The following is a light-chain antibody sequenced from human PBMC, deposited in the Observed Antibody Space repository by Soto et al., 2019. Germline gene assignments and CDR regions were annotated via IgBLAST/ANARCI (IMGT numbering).Light chain of an antibody. CDR2: GAS. V-gene: IGKV3-20*01. CDR3: QQYGSSQST. J-gene: IGKJ5*01. Sequence: EIVLTQSPGTLSLSPGERATLSCRASQSVSSSYLAWYQQKPGQAPRLLIYGASSRATGIPDRFSGSGSGTDFTFTISRLEPEDFAVYYCQQYGSSQSTFGQGTRLEIK. CDR1: QSVSSSY.